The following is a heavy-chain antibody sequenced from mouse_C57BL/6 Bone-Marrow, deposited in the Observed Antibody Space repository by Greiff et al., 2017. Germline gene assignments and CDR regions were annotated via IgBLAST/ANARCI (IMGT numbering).Heavy chain of an antibody. V-gene: IGHV1-22*01. Sequence: EVKLMESGPELVKPGASVKMSCKASGYTFTDYNMHWVKQSHGKSLEWIGYINPNNGGTSYNQKFKGKATLTVNKSSSTAYMELRSLTSEDSAVYYCARGGTGTYYWGQGTTLTVSS. CDR2: INPNNGGT. D-gene: IGHD4-1*01. CDR3: ARGGTGTYY. CDR1: GYTFTDYN. J-gene: IGHJ2*01.